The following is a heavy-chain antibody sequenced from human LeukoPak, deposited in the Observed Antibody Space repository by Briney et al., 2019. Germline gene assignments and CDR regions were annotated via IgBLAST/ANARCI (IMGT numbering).Heavy chain of an antibody. CDR3: ARDLGATIFDFDY. V-gene: IGHV3-48*01. Sequence: GGSLRLSCAASGFTFTTYAMNWIRQAPGKGLEWLSYISSSGGTVKYADSVKGRFTISRDNAKNSLYLQMNSLRVEDTAVYYCARDLGATIFDFDYWGQGTLVTVSS. CDR1: GFTFTTYA. D-gene: IGHD1-26*01. CDR2: ISSSGGTV. J-gene: IGHJ4*02.